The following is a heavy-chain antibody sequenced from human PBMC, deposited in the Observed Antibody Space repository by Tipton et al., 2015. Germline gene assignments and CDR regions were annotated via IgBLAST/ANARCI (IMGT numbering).Heavy chain of an antibody. V-gene: IGHV3-21*01. CDR1: GFTLSTYT. CDR2: ISGGSSYI. D-gene: IGHD2-15*01. CDR3: ARWGYCSGGRCHYYYGMDV. J-gene: IGHJ6*02. Sequence: SLRLSCAASGFTLSTYTMNWVRQAPGKGLEWVSSISGGSSYINYADSVKGRFTISRDNAKNSLYLQMNSLRAEDTAVYYCARWGYCSGGRCHYYYGMDVWGQGTTVTVSS.